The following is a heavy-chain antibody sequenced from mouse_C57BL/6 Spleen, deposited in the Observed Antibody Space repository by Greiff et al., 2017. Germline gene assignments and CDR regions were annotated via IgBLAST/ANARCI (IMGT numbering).Heavy chain of an antibody. V-gene: IGHV1-64*01. D-gene: IGHD1-1*01. CDR1: GYTFTSYW. Sequence: QVQLKQPGAELVKPGASVKLSCKASGYTFTSYWMHWVKQRPGQGLEWIGMIHPNSGSTNYNEKFKSKATLTVDKSSSTAYMQLSSLTSEDSAVYDCASSTVDEYAMDYWGQGTSVTVSS. CDR2: IHPNSGST. CDR3: ASSTVDEYAMDY. J-gene: IGHJ4*01.